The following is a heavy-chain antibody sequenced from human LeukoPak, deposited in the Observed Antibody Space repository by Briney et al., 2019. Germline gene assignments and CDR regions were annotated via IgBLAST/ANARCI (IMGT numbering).Heavy chain of an antibody. V-gene: IGHV3-23*01. D-gene: IGHD3-10*01. CDR2: ISYTREYT. CDR3: EKGSSAGRPYYFDY. CDR1: GFTFSSYT. J-gene: IGHJ4*02. Sequence: GGSLRLSCAASGFTFSSYTMRWVRQAPGKGLEWVSAISYTREYTYHADCVKGRFTISRDNSKNTLYLQMNSLRVEDTAMYACEKGSSAGRPYYFDYWGQGTLVTVSS.